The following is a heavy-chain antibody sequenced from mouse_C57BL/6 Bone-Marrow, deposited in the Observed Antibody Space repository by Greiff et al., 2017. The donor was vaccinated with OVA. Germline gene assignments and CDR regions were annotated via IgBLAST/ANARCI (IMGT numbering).Heavy chain of an antibody. CDR1: GFTFSDYG. J-gene: IGHJ4*01. CDR3: ANPYYDGYYYAMDY. V-gene: IGHV5-17*01. D-gene: IGHD2-3*01. CDR2: ISSGSSTI. Sequence: EVQLMESGGGLVKPGGSLKLSCAASGFTFSDYGMHWVRQAPEKGLEWVAYISSGSSTIYYADTVKGRFTISRDNAKNTLFLQMTSLRSEDTAMYYCANPYYDGYYYAMDYWGQGTSVTVSS.